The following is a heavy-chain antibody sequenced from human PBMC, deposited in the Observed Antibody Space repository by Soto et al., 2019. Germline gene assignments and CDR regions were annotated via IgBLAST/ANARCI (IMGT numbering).Heavy chain of an antibody. J-gene: IGHJ4*02. CDR3: ARQGVQVRGYCSGGSCPLH. D-gene: IGHD2-15*01. CDR1: GDSVSSTNYY. Sequence: QLQLQESGPGLVKPSETLSLTCTVSGDSVSSTNYYGGWIRQAPGKGLEWLGSISFSGSTYYNPSLKSRITLSVDPSGNQFSLRLSSVTAADTAVYYCARQGVQVRGYCSGGSCPLHWGQGTLVTVSS. V-gene: IGHV4-39*01. CDR2: ISFSGST.